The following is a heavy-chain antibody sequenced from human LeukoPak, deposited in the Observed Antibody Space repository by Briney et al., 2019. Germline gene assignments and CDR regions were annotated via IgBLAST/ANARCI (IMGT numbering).Heavy chain of an antibody. CDR1: GGSISSYY. CDR2: IYYSGST. CDR3: ARGPPDYDILTGFYYYGMDV. J-gene: IGHJ6*02. Sequence: SETLSLTCTVSGGSISSYYWSWIRQPPGKGLEWIGYIYYSGSTNYNPSLKSRVTISVDTSKNQFSLKLSSVTAADTAVYYCARGPPDYDILTGFYYYGMDVWGQGTTVTVSS. D-gene: IGHD3-9*01. V-gene: IGHV4-59*01.